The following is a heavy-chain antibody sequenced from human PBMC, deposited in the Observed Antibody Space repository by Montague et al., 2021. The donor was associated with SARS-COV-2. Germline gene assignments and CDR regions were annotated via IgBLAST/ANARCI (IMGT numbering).Heavy chain of an antibody. CDR1: GDSLSSGSYY. D-gene: IGHD1-20*01. J-gene: IGHJ6*02. Sequence: TLSLTCSVSGDSLSSGSYYWSWIRQPAGKGLEWIGRIDRGGSPNYXPSLKSRVTISGDMSKNQFSLNVSSVTAADTAVYYCTRDPITGTTGTIYNYYGMDVWGQGTTVTVSS. CDR2: IDRGGSP. CDR3: TRDPITGTTGTIYNYYGMDV. V-gene: IGHV4-61*02.